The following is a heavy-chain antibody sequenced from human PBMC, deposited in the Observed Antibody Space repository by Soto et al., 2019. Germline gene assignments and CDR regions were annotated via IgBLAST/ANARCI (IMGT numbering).Heavy chain of an antibody. J-gene: IGHJ4*02. CDR2: IGGSGGST. Sequence: EVQLLESGGGLVQPGGSLRLSCAASGFTFSSYAMSWVRQAPGMGLEWVSAIGGSGGSTYYADSVKGGFTISRDNSKNTLYLQMNRLRAEDTAVYYCAKDFFYDILTGYYHYWGQGTLVTVSS. CDR1: GFTFSSYA. V-gene: IGHV3-23*01. D-gene: IGHD3-9*01. CDR3: AKDFFYDILTGYYHY.